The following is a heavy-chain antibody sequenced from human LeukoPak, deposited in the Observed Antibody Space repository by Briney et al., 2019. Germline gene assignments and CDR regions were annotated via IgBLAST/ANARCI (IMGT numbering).Heavy chain of an antibody. V-gene: IGHV3-23*01. CDR1: GFTFSSYA. CDR3: AIGYSSGWYYFDY. CDR2: ISGSGGST. Sequence: GGSLRLPCAASGFTFSSYAMSWVRQAPGKGLEWISAISGSGGSTYYADSVKGRFTISRDNSKNTLYLQMNSLRAEDTAVYYCAIGYSSGWYYFDYWGQGTLVTVSS. D-gene: IGHD6-19*01. J-gene: IGHJ4*02.